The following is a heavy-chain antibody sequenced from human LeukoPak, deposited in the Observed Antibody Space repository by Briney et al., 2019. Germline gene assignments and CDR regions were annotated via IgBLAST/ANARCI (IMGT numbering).Heavy chain of an antibody. CDR1: GYTYTSCG. CDR3: AREGELERYFDY. Sequence: ASVKVPCKASGYTYTSCGLHWVRQPPGQGLEWMGWISAYSSNTNYAQKLQGRVTMTTDTSTSTVYMELRSLRADDTAVYYCAREGELERYFDYWGQGTLVTVSS. CDR2: ISAYSSNT. D-gene: IGHD1-1*01. J-gene: IGHJ4*02. V-gene: IGHV1-18*01.